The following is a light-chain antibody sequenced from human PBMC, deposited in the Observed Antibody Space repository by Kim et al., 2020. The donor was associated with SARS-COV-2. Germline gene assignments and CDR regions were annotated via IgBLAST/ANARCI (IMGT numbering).Light chain of an antibody. CDR1: SSDVGAYNS. CDR2: DVT. J-gene: IGLJ1*01. Sequence: QSALAQPASVSGSPGQSITISCTGSSSDVGAYNSVSWYQQHPHTAPKLMIYDVTNRPSGVSNRFSGSKSDNTASLTISGLQPDDEADYYCSSATTNFTLVFGTGTKVTVL. CDR3: SSATTNFTLV. V-gene: IGLV2-14*03.